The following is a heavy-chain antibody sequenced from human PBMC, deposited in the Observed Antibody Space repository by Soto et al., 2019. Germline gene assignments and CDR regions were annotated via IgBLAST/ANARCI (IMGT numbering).Heavy chain of an antibody. CDR3: ARGRPGAPVGY. Sequence: GGSLRLSCAASGFTFSSYEMNWVRQAPGKGLEWVSYISSSGSTIYYADSVKGRFTISIDNSKNSLYLQMNSLRAEDTAVYYCARGRPGAPVGYWGQGALVTVSS. CDR1: GFTFSSYE. CDR2: ISSSGSTI. D-gene: IGHD3-10*01. J-gene: IGHJ4*02. V-gene: IGHV3-48*03.